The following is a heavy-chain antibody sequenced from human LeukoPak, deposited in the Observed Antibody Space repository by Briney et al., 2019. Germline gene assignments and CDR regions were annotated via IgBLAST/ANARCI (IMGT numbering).Heavy chain of an antibody. Sequence: SETLSLTCTVSGGSISSSSYYWSWIRQPAGKGLEWIGRIYTSGSTNYNPSLKSRVTISVDTSKNQFSLKLSSVTAADTAVYYCARDLGSGWYSWFDPWGQGTLVTVSS. V-gene: IGHV4-61*02. J-gene: IGHJ5*02. CDR1: GGSISSSSYY. CDR2: IYTSGST. CDR3: ARDLGSGWYSWFDP. D-gene: IGHD6-19*01.